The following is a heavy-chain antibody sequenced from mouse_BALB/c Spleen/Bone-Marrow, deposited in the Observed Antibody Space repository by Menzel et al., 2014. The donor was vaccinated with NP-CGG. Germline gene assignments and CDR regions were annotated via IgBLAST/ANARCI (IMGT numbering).Heavy chain of an antibody. CDR1: GYSITSGYG. V-gene: IGHV3-1*02. Sequence: VQLKESGPDLVKPSQSLSLTCTVTGYSITSGYGWHWIRQFPGNKLEWMGYIHYSGYTDYNPSLKSRISITRDTSKNQFFLQLNSVTTEDTATYYCTRETAVVADFDYWARAPLSQSPQ. CDR3: TRETAVVADFDY. D-gene: IGHD1-1*01. J-gene: IGHJ2*01. CDR2: IHYSGYT.